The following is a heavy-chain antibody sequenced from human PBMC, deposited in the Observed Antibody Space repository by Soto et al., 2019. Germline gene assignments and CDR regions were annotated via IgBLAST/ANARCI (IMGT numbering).Heavy chain of an antibody. V-gene: IGHV1-46*03. J-gene: IGHJ4*02. CDR1: GYTLSSYY. CDR3: ARASVSDRRFDY. CDR2: INTSGGST. D-gene: IGHD6-19*01. Sequence: GASVKVSCKASGYTLSSYYMHWVRQAPGQGLEWMGIINTSGGSTTYAQKFQGRVTMTRDTSTSTVYMELSGLTSEDTAVDYCARASVSDRRFDYWGEGTLDTVSS.